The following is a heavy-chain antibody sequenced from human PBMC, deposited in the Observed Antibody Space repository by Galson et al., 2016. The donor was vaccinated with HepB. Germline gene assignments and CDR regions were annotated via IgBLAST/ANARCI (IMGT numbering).Heavy chain of an antibody. CDR3: AGHRIPRGGISDFDS. J-gene: IGHJ6*02. CDR2: IYPGGDSQN. CDR1: GYRFNSYW. D-gene: IGHD3-9*01. Sequence: QSGAEVKKPGDSLKISCEGSGYRFNSYWIAWVRQMPGKGLEWMGMIYPGGDSQNKYSPSFQGQVTISGDTSVSTVYLQWGSLKASDSAIYYCAGHRIPRGGISDFDSWGQGTTVTVSS. V-gene: IGHV5-51*01.